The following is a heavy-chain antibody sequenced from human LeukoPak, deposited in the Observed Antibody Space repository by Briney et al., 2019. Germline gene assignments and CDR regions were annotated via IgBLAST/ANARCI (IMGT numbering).Heavy chain of an antibody. D-gene: IGHD4-11*01. J-gene: IGHJ4*02. CDR2: VHHSFSS. Sequence: SETLSLTCAVTGASMNDYYWSWIRKTPGKGLEWIGHVHHSFSSNFSPSLKSRVTMSMDTSKSQFSLRVTYVTAVDTAVYYCACYSVLGRTFDCWGQGTQVTVSS. CDR3: ACYSVLGRTFDC. V-gene: IGHV4-59*01. CDR1: GASMNDYY.